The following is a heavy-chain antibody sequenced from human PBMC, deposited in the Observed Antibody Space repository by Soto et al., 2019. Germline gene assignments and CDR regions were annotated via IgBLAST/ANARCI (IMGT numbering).Heavy chain of an antibody. D-gene: IGHD6-13*01. V-gene: IGHV3-23*01. CDR3: AKRNPAAGYAFDI. Sequence: GGSLRLSCAASGCTFSSYGMGWGLQAPGKGLEWVSLISGSGAGTYYADSVKGRFTISRDNSKNTLSLQMNSLRVEDTAVYYCAKRNPAAGYAFDIWGQGTMVTVSS. CDR1: GCTFSSYG. J-gene: IGHJ3*02. CDR2: ISGSGAGT.